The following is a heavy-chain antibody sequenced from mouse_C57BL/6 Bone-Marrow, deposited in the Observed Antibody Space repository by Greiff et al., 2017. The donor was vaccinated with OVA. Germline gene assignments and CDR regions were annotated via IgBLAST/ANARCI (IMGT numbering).Heavy chain of an antibody. D-gene: IGHD1-2*01. V-gene: IGHV1-82*01. CDR3: ARSLGQKGYFDY. Sequence: QVQLQQSGPELVKPGASVKISCKASGYAFSSSWMNWVKQTPGKGLEWIGRIYPGDGDTNYNGKFKGKATLTADKSSSTAYMQLSSLTSEDSAVYFCARSLGQKGYFDYWGQGTTLTVSS. J-gene: IGHJ2*01. CDR1: GYAFSSSW. CDR2: IYPGDGDT.